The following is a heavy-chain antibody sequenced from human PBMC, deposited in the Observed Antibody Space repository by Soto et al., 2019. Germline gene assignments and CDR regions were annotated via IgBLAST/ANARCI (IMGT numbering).Heavy chain of an antibody. CDR1: GGSLTGYF. CDR3: ARGYFTRQSLDY. J-gene: IGHJ4*02. CDR2: VNHAGAA. Sequence: QVHLQQWGAGLLRPSETLSLTCNVSGGSLTGYFWNWIRQPPGRPMEWIGEVNHAGAATYNPSLRSRVTLSVDTSKNQFSPRLASVAATDTALYFCARGYFTRQSLDYWDQGALVTVSS. V-gene: IGHV4-34*01.